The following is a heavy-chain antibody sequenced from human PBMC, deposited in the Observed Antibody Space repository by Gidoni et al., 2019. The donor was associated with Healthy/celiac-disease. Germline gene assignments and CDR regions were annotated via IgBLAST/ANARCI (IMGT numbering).Heavy chain of an antibody. D-gene: IGHD1-26*01. CDR3: ARLREPILHGSWYFDL. J-gene: IGHJ2*01. Sequence: QVQLQESGPGLVKPSGTPSLTCAASGDSLRSSNWWSWVRQPPGKGLEWIGEIYHTGSTNYTPSLKSRVTISVDKSKNQFSLKLSSVTAADTAVYYCARLREPILHGSWYFDLWGRGTLVTVSS. CDR1: GDSLRSSNW. V-gene: IGHV4-4*02. CDR2: IYHTGST.